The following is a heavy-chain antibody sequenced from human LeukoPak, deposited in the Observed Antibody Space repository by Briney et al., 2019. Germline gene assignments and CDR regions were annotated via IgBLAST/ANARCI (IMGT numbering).Heavy chain of an antibody. CDR3: ARDPTTAYYYYMDV. CDR1: GYTFTSYA. CDR2: INTNTGNP. J-gene: IGHJ6*03. Sequence: ASVKVSCKASGYTFTSYAINWVRQAPGQGLEWMGWINTNTGNPTYAQGFTGRFVFSLDTSVSTAYLQISSLKAEDTAVYYCARDPTTAYYYYMDVWGKGTTVTVS. D-gene: IGHD4-17*01. V-gene: IGHV7-4-1*02.